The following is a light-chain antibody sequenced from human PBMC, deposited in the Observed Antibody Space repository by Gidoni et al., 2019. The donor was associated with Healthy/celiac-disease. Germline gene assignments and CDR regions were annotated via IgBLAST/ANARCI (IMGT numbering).Light chain of an antibody. CDR1: QSVSSY. Sequence: EIVITQSPATLSLSPGERATPSCRPSQSVSSYLAWYQQKPGQAPRLLIYDASNRATGIPARFSGSGSGTDFTLTISSLEPEDFAVYYCQQRSNWWTFGQGTKVEIK. J-gene: IGKJ1*01. CDR2: DAS. V-gene: IGKV3-11*01. CDR3: QQRSNWWT.